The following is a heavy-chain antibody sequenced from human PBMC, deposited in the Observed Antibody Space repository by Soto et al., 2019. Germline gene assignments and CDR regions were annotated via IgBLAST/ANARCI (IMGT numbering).Heavy chain of an antibody. V-gene: IGHV5-10-1*01. CDR1: GCSFTSYW. D-gene: IGHD3-3*01. CDR2: IDPSDSYT. CDR3: AATFGVVTPIYYYGMDV. J-gene: IGHJ6*02. Sequence: PGESLKISCKGSGCSFTSYWISWVRQMPGKGLEWMGRIDPSDSYTNYSPSFQGHVTISADKSISTAYLQWSSLKASDTAMYYCAATFGVVTPIYYYGMDVWGQGTTVTVSS.